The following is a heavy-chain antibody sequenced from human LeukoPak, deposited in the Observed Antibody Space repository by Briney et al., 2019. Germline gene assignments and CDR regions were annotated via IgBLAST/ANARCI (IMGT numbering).Heavy chain of an antibody. D-gene: IGHD3-10*01. Sequence: ASVKVSCKASGYTFTSYDINWVRQATGQGLEWMGWMNPNSGNTGYAQKFQGRVTMTRNTSISTAYMELSSLRSEDTAVYYCARGYMVRGVSKNYYFDYWGQGTLVTVSS. CDR2: MNPNSGNT. J-gene: IGHJ4*02. CDR1: GYTFTSYD. CDR3: ARGYMVRGVSKNYYFDY. V-gene: IGHV1-8*01.